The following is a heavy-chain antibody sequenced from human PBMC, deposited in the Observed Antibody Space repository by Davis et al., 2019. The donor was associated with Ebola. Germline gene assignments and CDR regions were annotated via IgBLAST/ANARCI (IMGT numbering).Heavy chain of an antibody. J-gene: IGHJ4*02. V-gene: IGHV3-43*01. CDR1: GFRFHDYT. CDR3: AKDSLVAGWGDLDY. CDR2: ISWDGGSA. Sequence: GGSLRLSCAASGFRFHDYTMHWVRQPPGKGLEWVSLISWDGGSAYYADSVKGRFTISRDNRENSLYLQMNSLGTEDTALYYCAKDSLVAGWGDLDYWGQGTLVTVSS. D-gene: IGHD6-19*01.